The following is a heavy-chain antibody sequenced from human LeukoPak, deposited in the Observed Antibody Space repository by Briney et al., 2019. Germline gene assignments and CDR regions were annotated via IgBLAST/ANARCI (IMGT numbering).Heavy chain of an antibody. CDR1: GGSFSGYY. CDR2: INHSGST. D-gene: IGHD3/OR15-3a*01. Sequence: PSETLSLTCAAYGGSFSGYYSSWVRQPPGKGLEWIGEINHSGSTNNNPSLKSRVTISVDTSKNQFSLKLSSVAAADTAVYYCAAVGSGTGAFDYWGQGTLVTVSS. J-gene: IGHJ4*02. CDR3: AAVGSGTGAFDY. V-gene: IGHV4-34*01.